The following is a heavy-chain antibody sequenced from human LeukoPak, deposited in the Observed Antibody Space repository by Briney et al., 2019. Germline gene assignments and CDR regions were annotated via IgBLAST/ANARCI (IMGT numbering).Heavy chain of an antibody. CDR3: ARQSGGNYYFDY. CDR1: GYRFSNYW. D-gene: IGHD4-23*01. J-gene: IGHJ4*02. CDR2: IYPGDSET. V-gene: IGHV5-51*01. Sequence: GESLKISCKGSGYRFSNYWVAWVRQMPGKGLEWMGIIYPGDSETRYSPSFQGQVIISADKSINTAYLQWSSLKASDTAIYYCARQSGGNYYFDYWGQGTLVTVSS.